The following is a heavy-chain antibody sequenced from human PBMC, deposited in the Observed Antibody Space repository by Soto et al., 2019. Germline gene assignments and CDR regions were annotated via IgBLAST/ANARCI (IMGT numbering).Heavy chain of an antibody. D-gene: IGHD3-10*01. CDR2: IYYSGST. Sequence: QVQLQESGPGLVKPSQTLSLTCTVSGGSISSGGYYWSWIRQHPGKGPEWIGYIYYSGSTYYNSSLKSRVTISVDTSKNQFSLKLSSVTAADTAVYYCARGITMVRGVILTPYFDYWGQGTLVTVSS. CDR1: GGSISSGGYY. J-gene: IGHJ4*02. V-gene: IGHV4-31*03. CDR3: ARGITMVRGVILTPYFDY.